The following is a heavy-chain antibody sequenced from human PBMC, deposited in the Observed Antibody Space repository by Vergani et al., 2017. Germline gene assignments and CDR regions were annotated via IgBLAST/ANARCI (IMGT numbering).Heavy chain of an antibody. CDR3: AKDPGYGGEYYYXMDV. CDR2: ISGSGGST. J-gene: IGHJ6*03. V-gene: IGHV3-23*01. CDR1: GFTFSSYA. Sequence: EVQLLESGGGLVQPGGSLRLSCAASGFTFSSYAMSWVRQAPGKGLEWVSAISGSGGSTYYADSVKGRFTISRDNSKNTLYLQMNSLRAEDTAVYYCAKDPGYGGEYYYXMDVWGKGTTVTVSS. D-gene: IGHD4-23*01.